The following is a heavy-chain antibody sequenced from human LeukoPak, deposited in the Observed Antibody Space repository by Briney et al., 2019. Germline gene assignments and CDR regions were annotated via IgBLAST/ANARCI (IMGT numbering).Heavy chain of an antibody. CDR3: AGTTRKYYYDSSGPADFGY. CDR2: ISSSSSYT. Sequence: PGGSLRLSCAASGFTFSDYYMSWIRQAPGKGLEWVSYISSSSSYTNYADSVKGRFTISGDNAKNSLYLQMNSLRAEDTAVYYCAGTTRKYYYDSSGPADFGYWGQGTLVTVSS. V-gene: IGHV3-11*03. J-gene: IGHJ4*02. CDR1: GFTFSDYY. D-gene: IGHD3-22*01.